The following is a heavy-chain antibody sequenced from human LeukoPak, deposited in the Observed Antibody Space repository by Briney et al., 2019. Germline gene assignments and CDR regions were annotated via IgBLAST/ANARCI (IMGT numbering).Heavy chain of an antibody. CDR1: GFTFSTFP. Sequence: GGSLRLSCAASGFTFSTFPMHVVRQAPGKGLQLVAVISNYVSHEYYRHSVKGRFTISRDNSKNTLFLQMNSLPIEDTAVYYCARGAGTMVYYIDVWGNGTTVTVSS. D-gene: IGHD1-7*01. CDR2: ISNYVSHE. V-gene: IGHV3-30*10. J-gene: IGHJ6*03. CDR3: ARGAGTMVYYIDV.